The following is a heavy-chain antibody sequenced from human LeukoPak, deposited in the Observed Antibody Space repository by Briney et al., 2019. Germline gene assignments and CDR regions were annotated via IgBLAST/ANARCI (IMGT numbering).Heavy chain of an antibody. CDR1: GGSIRTYY. J-gene: IGHJ5*02. CDR2: IFYSGGT. Sequence: SETLSLTCTVSGGSIRTYYWSWIRQPPGKTLEWIGYIFYSGGTNCNPSLKSRVTMSMDTSKNQFSLRLTSVTDADTAVYYCARGALNWFDPWGLGTLVTVSS. CDR3: ARGALNWFDP. V-gene: IGHV4-59*01.